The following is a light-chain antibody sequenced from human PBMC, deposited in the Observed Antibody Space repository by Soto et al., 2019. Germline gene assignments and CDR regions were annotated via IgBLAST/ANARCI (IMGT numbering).Light chain of an antibody. CDR3: QQYYSIPYT. CDR2: WAS. Sequence: DIVMTQSPDSLAVSLGERATINCKSSQSVLSSSNNKNFLAWYQQKPGQSPKLPIYWASTRESGVPDRFSGSGSGTDFTLTISSLQAEDVAVYYCQQYYSIPYTFGQGTKLEIK. V-gene: IGKV4-1*01. CDR1: QSVLSSSNNKNF. J-gene: IGKJ2*01.